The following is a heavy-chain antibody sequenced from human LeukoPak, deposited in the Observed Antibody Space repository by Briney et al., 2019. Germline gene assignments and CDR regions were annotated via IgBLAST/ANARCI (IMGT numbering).Heavy chain of an antibody. J-gene: IGHJ3*02. D-gene: IGHD3-22*01. CDR2: IYYSGST. Sequence: SETLSLTCTVSGGSISSSSYYWGWVRQPPGKGLEWIGSIYYSGSTYYNPSLKSRVTISVDTSKNQFSLKLSSVTAADTAVYYCARHPLFVGYYYVRSNAFDIWGQGTMVTVSS. CDR3: ARHPLFVGYYYVRSNAFDI. V-gene: IGHV4-39*01. CDR1: GGSISSSSYY.